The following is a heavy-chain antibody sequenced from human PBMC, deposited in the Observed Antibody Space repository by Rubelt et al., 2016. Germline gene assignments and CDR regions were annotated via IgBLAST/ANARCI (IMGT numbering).Heavy chain of an antibody. CDR1: GYTLTELS. Sequence: LVQSGAEVKKPGASVKVSCKVSGYTLTELSMHWVRQAPGKGLEWMGGFDPEDGETIYAQKFQGRVTMTEDTSTDTAYMELSSLRSEDTAVYYCATVQQNWFAMVRGVVNDYSGQGTLVTVSS. CDR3: ATVQQNWFAMVRGVVNDY. CDR2: FDPEDGET. D-gene: IGHD3-10*01. J-gene: IGHJ4*02. V-gene: IGHV1-24*01.